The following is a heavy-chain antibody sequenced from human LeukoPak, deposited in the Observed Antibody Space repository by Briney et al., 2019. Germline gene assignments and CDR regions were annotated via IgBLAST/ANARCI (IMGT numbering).Heavy chain of an antibody. D-gene: IGHD3-22*01. CDR2: ISYDGGNK. V-gene: IGHV3-30*18. J-gene: IGHJ4*02. CDR3: ANNYYDSSGPPGDY. Sequence: PGGSLRLSCAVSGFTFSSYGMHWVRQAPGKGLEWVAVISYDGGNKYYVDSVKGRFTISRDNSKNTLYLQMNSLRAEDAAVYYCANNYYDSSGPPGDYWGQGTLVTVSS. CDR1: GFTFSSYG.